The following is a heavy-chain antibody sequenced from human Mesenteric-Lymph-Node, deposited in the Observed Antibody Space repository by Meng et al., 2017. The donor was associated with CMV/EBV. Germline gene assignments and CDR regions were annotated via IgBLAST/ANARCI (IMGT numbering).Heavy chain of an antibody. D-gene: IGHD1-1*01. Sequence: GGSLRLSCGASGFTFSSYAMYWVRQAPGKGLEWVAVISYEGNYKYYADFVKGRFTISRDNSKNTLYLQMNSLRAEDTSVYFCAKDATGSSYKWFDPWGQGTLVTVSS. CDR3: AKDATGSSYKWFDP. J-gene: IGHJ5*02. CDR2: ISYEGNYK. V-gene: IGHV3-30-3*01. CDR1: GFTFSSYA.